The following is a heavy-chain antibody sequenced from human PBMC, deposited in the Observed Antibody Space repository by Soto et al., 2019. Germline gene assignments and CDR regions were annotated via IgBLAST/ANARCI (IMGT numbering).Heavy chain of an antibody. CDR1: GYTFTGYY. CDR2: INPNSGGT. V-gene: IGHV1-2*02. CDR3: ARALSLGIAAHP. J-gene: IGHJ4*02. Sequence: VKVSCKASGYTFTGYYMHWVRQAPGQGLEWMGWINPNSGGTNYAQKFQGRVTMTRDTSISTAYMELSRLRSDDTAVYYCARALSLGIAAHPWGQGTLVTVSS. D-gene: IGHD6-6*01.